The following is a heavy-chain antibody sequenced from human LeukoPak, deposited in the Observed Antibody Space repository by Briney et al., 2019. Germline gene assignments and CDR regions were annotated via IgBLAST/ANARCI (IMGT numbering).Heavy chain of an antibody. CDR1: GFTFSSCA. CDR2: ISGSGGST. CDR3: AKAPVMITFGGVIVKSYYMDV. Sequence: GGSLRLSCAASGFTFSSCAMSWVRQAPGKGLEWVSAISGSGGSTYYADSVKGRFTISRDNSKNTLYLQMNSLRAEDTAVYYCAKAPVMITFGGVIVKSYYMDVWGKGTTVTVSS. V-gene: IGHV3-23*01. D-gene: IGHD3-16*02. J-gene: IGHJ6*03.